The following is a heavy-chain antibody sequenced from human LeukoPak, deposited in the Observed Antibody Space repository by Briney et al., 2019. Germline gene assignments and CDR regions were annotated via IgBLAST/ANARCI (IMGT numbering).Heavy chain of an antibody. J-gene: IGHJ4*02. CDR3: ASEPGGLTEKNGVIDY. CDR1: GGSISSGDYY. CDR2: IYYSGST. V-gene: IGHV4-30-4*01. Sequence: SQTLSLTCTVSGGSISSGDYYWSWIRQPPGKGLEWIGYIYYSGSTYYNPSLKSRVTISVDTSKNQSSLKLSSVTAADTAVYYCASEPGGLTEKNGVIDYWGQGTLVTVSS. D-gene: IGHD4-23*01.